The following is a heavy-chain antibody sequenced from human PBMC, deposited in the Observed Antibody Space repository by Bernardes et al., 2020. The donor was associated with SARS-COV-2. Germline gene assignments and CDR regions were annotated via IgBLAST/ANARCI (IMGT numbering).Heavy chain of an antibody. D-gene: IGHD2-21*02. V-gene: IGHV3-23*01. CDR3: AKKATCVGYCFHLDS. CDR1: GFTFSNYA. CDR2: INAGATTT. J-gene: IGHJ4*02. Sequence: GRSLRLSCAASGFTFSNYAMIRVRQAPGKGLEWVSSINAGATTTYSADSVKGRCTISRDNSKNTVYLQMNSLRAADTAVYYCAKKATCVGYCFHLDSWGQRTHVTVSS.